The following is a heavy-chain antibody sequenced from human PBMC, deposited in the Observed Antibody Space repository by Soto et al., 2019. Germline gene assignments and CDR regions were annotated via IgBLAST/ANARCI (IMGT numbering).Heavy chain of an antibody. J-gene: IGHJ4*02. CDR2: MYYSGST. Sequence: LSLTCTVSGGSISSYYWTWIRQPPGKGLEWIGYMYYSGSTNYNPSLKSRVTISVDTSKNQFSLKLSSVTAADTAVYYCARGGSSGYLTRFRDYWGQGTLVTVSS. CDR1: GGSISSYY. CDR3: ARGGSSGYLTRFRDY. V-gene: IGHV4-59*01. D-gene: IGHD3-22*01.